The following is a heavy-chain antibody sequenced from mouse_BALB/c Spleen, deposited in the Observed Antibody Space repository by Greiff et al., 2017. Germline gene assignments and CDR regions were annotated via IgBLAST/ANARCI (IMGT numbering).Heavy chain of an antibody. CDR3: ARDDYDEYYYAMDY. J-gene: IGHJ4*01. D-gene: IGHD2-4*01. V-gene: IGHV2-6-7*01. CDR2: IWGDGST. CDR1: GFSLTGYG. Sequence: VQLVESGPGLVAPSQSLSITCTVSGFSLTGYGVNWVRQPPGKGLEWLGIIWGDGSTDYNSALTSRLSISKDNSKSQVFLKMNSLQTDDTARYYCARDDYDEYYYAMDYWGQGTSVTVSS.